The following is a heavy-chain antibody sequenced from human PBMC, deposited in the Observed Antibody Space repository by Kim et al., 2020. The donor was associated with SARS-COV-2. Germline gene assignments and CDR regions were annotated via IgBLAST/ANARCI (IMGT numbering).Heavy chain of an antibody. CDR1: GGSFSGYY. CDR2: INHSGST. V-gene: IGHV4-34*01. J-gene: IGHJ6*02. CDR3: ARGWSPPGRGWAAPKVYGMDV. Sequence: SETLSLTCAVYGGSFSGYYWSWIRQPPGKGLEWIGEINHSGSTNYNPSLKSRVTISVDTSKNQFSLKLSSVTAADTAVYYCARGWSPPGRGWAAPKVYGMDVWGQGTTVTVSS. D-gene: IGHD2-15*01.